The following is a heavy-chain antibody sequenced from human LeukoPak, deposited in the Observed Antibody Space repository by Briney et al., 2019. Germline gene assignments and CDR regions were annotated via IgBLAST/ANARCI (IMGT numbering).Heavy chain of an antibody. Sequence: GGSLRVSCAASGFSFRNHWMHWVRQAPGKGLVWVSRISNEESTTTYADSVKGRFTISRDNAKKTLYLQMNSLRAEDTAVYYCAREYYDSSGYPQPFDFWGQGRLATVSS. CDR2: ISNEESTT. CDR3: AREYYDSSGYPQPFDF. CDR1: GFSFRNHW. J-gene: IGHJ4*02. D-gene: IGHD3-22*01. V-gene: IGHV3-74*01.